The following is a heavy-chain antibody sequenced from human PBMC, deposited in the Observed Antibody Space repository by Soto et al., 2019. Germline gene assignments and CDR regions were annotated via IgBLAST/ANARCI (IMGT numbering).Heavy chain of an antibody. CDR1: GFTFNNYA. V-gene: IGHV3-23*01. J-gene: IGHJ4*02. CDR2: ISANGGST. Sequence: GGPLRLSCPASGFTFNNYAMNWVRQSPGKGLEWVATISANGGSTYYADSVKGRFTISRDNSNNTLYLQMNGLRVEDTAVYYCAKDRLAGNFDYWGQGTQVTVSS. CDR3: AKDRLAGNFDY.